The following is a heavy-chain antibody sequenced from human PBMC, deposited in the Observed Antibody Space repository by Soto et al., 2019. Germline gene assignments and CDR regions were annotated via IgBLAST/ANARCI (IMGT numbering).Heavy chain of an antibody. J-gene: IGHJ4*02. V-gene: IGHV1-58*02. Sequence: GASVKVSCKASGFTFTNSAMQWVRQARGQRLEWIGWIVLGSGKTNSAQKFRDRVTFTRGMSTNTAYMEVTSLRSEDTAVYYCAKDRQPDGSWPFDHWGQGTLVTVSS. CDR3: AKDRQPDGSWPFDH. CDR1: GFTFTNSA. D-gene: IGHD3-22*01. CDR2: IVLGSGKT.